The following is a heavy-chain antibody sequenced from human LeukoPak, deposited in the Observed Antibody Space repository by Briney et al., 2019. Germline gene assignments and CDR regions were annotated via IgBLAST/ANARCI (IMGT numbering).Heavy chain of an antibody. CDR1: GGSFSGYY. D-gene: IGHD6-19*01. Sequence: SETLSLTCAVYGGSFSGYYWSWIRQPPGKGLEWIGEINHSGSTNYNPSLKSRVTISVDTSKNQFSLKLSSVPAADTAVYYCARDLYSSGWSHSHYYYYYYMDVWGKGTTVTVSS. V-gene: IGHV4-34*01. J-gene: IGHJ6*03. CDR2: INHSGST. CDR3: ARDLYSSGWSHSHYYYYYYMDV.